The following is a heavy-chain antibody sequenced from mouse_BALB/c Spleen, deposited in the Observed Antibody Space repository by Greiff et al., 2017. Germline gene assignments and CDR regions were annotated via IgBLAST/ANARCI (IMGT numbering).Heavy chain of an antibody. D-gene: IGHD3-2*01. Sequence: QVQLQQSGAELAKPGASVKMSCKASGYTFTSYWMHWVKQRPGQGLEWIGYINPSTGYTEYNQKFKDKATLTADKSSSTAYMQLSSLTSEDSAVYYCARDSSGYSFDYWGQGTTLTVSS. J-gene: IGHJ2*01. V-gene: IGHV1-7*01. CDR1: GYTFTSYW. CDR2: INPSTGYT. CDR3: ARDSSGYSFDY.